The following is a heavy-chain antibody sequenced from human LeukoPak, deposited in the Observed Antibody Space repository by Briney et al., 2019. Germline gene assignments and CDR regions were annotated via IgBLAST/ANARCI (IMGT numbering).Heavy chain of an antibody. D-gene: IGHD3-9*01. CDR3: ARENRYYDILTGYLCYFDY. CDR1: GGSISSYY. CDR2: IYTSGST. J-gene: IGHJ4*02. Sequence: SETLSLTCTVSGGSISSYYWSWIRQPAGKGLEWIGRIYTSGSTNYNPSLKSRVAMSVDTSKNQFSLKLSSVTAADTAVYYCARENRYYDILTGYLCYFDYWGQGTLVTVSS. V-gene: IGHV4-4*07.